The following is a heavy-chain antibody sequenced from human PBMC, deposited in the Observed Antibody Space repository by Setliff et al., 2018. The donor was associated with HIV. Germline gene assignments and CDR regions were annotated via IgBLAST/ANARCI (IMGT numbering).Heavy chain of an antibody. V-gene: IGHV4-39*07. Sequence: PSETLSLTCTVSGGSLGNSNYYWGWIRQPPGKGLEWIGSMSYSGSTYYNPSLKSRVTISVDTSKNQFSLKLSSVTAADTAVYYCARGSRGYSYAYYYFSGWFDPWGPGMLVTVS. J-gene: IGHJ5*02. D-gene: IGHD5-18*01. CDR1: GGSLGNSNYY. CDR3: ARGSRGYSYAYYYFSGWFDP. CDR2: MSYSGST.